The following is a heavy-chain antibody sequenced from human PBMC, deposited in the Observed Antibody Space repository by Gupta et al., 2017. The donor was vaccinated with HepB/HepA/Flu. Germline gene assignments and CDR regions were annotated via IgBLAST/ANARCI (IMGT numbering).Heavy chain of an antibody. CDR2: IDPDSGGT. CDR1: GYTFTSFE. Sequence: QVQLVQSGAEVKKPGASLKVSCKASGYTFTSFEINWVRQATGQGLEWMGWIDPDSGGTGYAQKFQGRVTMTRNTSMSTAYMELNSLTSEDTAVYYCARNTSNSGSSWGWFHHYHGLDVWGQGTTVTVSS. CDR3: ARNTSNSGSSWGWFHHYHGLDV. D-gene: IGHD3-10*01. V-gene: IGHV1-8*02. J-gene: IGHJ6*02.